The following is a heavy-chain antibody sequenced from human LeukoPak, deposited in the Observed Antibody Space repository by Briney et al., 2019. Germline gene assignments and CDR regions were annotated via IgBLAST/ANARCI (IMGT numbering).Heavy chain of an antibody. D-gene: IGHD2-15*01. CDR3: ANAVVAATWDY. V-gene: IGHV3-23*01. Sequence: ASGSLRFSCSGSGFTFSNNARRRLPQAPGKGLGWVPAISGSGSSTYDADSVKGRFTIYRDNSKNTLYLQMNSLRAEDTAVYYCANAVVAATWDYWGQGTLVTVSS. CDR1: GFTFSNNA. J-gene: IGHJ4*02. CDR2: ISGSGSST.